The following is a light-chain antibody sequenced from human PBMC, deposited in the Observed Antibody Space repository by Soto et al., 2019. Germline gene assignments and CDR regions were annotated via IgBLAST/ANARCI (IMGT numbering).Light chain of an antibody. CDR1: QDIGSY. CDR2: AAS. Sequence: IQLTQSPSSLSAYVGDRVTITCRAGQDIGSYLAWYQQKPGQAPKLLIYAASTLQSGVPSRFSGSRSGTDFTLTISSMQPEDFATYYCQQYNSFSWTFGQGTKVDIK. CDR3: QQYNSFSWT. J-gene: IGKJ1*01. V-gene: IGKV1-9*01.